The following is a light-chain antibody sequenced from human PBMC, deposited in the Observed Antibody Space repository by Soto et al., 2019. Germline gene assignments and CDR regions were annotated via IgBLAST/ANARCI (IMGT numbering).Light chain of an antibody. V-gene: IGKV3-20*01. CDR1: QSVSSSY. CDR3: QQYEL. Sequence: EIVLTQSPGTLSLSPGERATLSCRASQSVSSSYLAWYQQKPGQAPRLLIYGASSRATGIPDRFSGSGSGTDFTLTISRLEPEDFAVYYCQQYELFGQGTKLEIK. CDR2: GAS. J-gene: IGKJ2*01.